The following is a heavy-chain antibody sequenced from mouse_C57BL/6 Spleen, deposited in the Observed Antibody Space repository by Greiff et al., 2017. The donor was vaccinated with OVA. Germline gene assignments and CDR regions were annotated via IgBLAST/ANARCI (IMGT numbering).Heavy chain of an antibody. J-gene: IGHJ2*01. CDR2: IDPETGGT. CDR3: TRSTTVVHFDY. D-gene: IGHD1-1*01. CDR1: GYTFTDYE. Sequence: QVQLKESGAELVRPGASVTLSCKASGYTFTDYEMHWVKQTPVHGLEWIGAIDPETGGTAYNQKFKGKAILTADKSSSTAYMELRSLTSEDSAVYYCTRSTTVVHFDYWGQGTTLTVSS. V-gene: IGHV1-15*01.